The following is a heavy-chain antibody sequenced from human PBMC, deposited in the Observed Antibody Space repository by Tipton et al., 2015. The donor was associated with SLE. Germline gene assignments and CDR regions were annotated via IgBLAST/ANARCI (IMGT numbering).Heavy chain of an antibody. D-gene: IGHD3-10*01. CDR3: HGGASHYYGSGFDAFDI. CDR2: IYYSGHT. V-gene: IGHV4-59*01. Sequence: TLSLTCTVSGGSISNYYWSWIRQSPGKGLEWIGYIYYSGHTDYNPSLKSRVTLSVDTSKSQFSFSLRLSSVTAADTALYYCHGGASHYYGSGFDAFDIWGQGTMVTVSS. J-gene: IGHJ3*02. CDR1: GGSISNYY.